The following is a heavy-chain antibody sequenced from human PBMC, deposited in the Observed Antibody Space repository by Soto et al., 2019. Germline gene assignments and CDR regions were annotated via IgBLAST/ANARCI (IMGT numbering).Heavy chain of an antibody. V-gene: IGHV3-23*01. CDR2: ISGSGGST. Sequence: PGGSLRLSCAASGFTFSSYAMSWVRQAPGKGLEWVSAISGSGGSTYYADSVKGRFTISRDNSKNTLYLQMNSLRAEDTAVYYCAKDRFGRDGYNSLFDYWGQGTLVTVSS. CDR1: GFTFSSYA. D-gene: IGHD5-12*01. CDR3: AKDRFGRDGYNSLFDY. J-gene: IGHJ4*02.